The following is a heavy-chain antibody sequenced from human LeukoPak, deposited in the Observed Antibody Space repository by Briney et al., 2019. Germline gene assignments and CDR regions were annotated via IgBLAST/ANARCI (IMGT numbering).Heavy chain of an antibody. Sequence: GGSLRLSCAASGFTFSSYAMSWGRQAPGKGLEWVSAISGSGGSTYYADSVKGRFTISRDNSKNTLYLQMNSLRAEDTAVYYCAKAFSTPYYYGSGTFSSRGETQSDYWGQGTLVTVSS. J-gene: IGHJ4*02. CDR1: GFTFSSYA. D-gene: IGHD3-10*01. CDR3: AKAFSTPYYYGSGTFSSRGETQSDY. CDR2: ISGSGGST. V-gene: IGHV3-23*01.